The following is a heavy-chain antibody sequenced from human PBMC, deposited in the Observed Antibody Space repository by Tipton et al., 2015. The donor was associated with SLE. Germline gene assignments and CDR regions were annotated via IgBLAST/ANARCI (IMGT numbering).Heavy chain of an antibody. CDR1: GYTFTDFG. J-gene: IGHJ4*02. V-gene: IGHV1-18*01. Sequence: QVQLVQSGAEVKKPGASVTVSCQASGYTFTDFGVTWVRQAPGQGLEWVGWISAYSGNTDYAQKLQGRVTMTTDTSTSTAHMELRSLRSEDTAVYYCAIAVAGTLFFDYWGQGALVTVSS. CDR2: ISAYSGNT. D-gene: IGHD6-19*01. CDR3: AIAVAGTLFFDY.